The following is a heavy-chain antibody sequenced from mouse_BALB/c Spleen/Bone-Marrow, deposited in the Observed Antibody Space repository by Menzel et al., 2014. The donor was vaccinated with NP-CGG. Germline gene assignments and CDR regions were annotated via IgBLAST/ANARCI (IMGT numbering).Heavy chain of an antibody. V-gene: IGHV2-9*02. Sequence: QVQLKDSGPGLVAPSQSLSITCTVSGFSLTSYGVHWVRQPPGKGLEWLGVIWAGGSTNYNSALMSRLSISKDNSKSQVFLKMNSLQTDDTAMYYCAREGSTMITTPFAHWGQGTLVTVSA. CDR2: IWAGGST. CDR3: AREGSTMITTPFAH. D-gene: IGHD2-4*01. J-gene: IGHJ3*01. CDR1: GFSLTSYG.